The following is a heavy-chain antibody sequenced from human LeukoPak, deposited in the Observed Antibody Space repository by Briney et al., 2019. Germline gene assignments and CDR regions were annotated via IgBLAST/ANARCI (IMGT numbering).Heavy chain of an antibody. Sequence: PGGSLRLSCAASGFTFTSYWMHWLRQAPGKGLVWVSRVDGDGSTTTYADSVKGRYTISRDNAKNTLYLQMNSLRAEDTAVSYCARPQQGALYVFDIWGKGKMVTVSS. V-gene: IGHV3-74*01. D-gene: IGHD3-16*01. J-gene: IGHJ3*02. CDR2: VDGDGSTT. CDR3: ARPQQGALYVFDI. CDR1: GFTFTSYW.